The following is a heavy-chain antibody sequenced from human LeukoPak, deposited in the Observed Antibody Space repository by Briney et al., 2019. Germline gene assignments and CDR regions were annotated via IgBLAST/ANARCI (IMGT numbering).Heavy chain of an antibody. CDR3: TRAEMTTVVTAYFDY. J-gene: IGHJ4*02. CDR2: IRSKAYGGTT. V-gene: IGHV3-49*04. CDR1: GFTFGDYA. D-gene: IGHD4-23*01. Sequence: PGGSLRLSCTASGFTFGDYAMSWVRQAPGKGLEWVGFIRSKAYGGTTEYAASVKGRFTISRDDSKSIAYLQMNSLKTEDTAVYYCTRAEMTTVVTAYFDYWGQGTLVTVSS.